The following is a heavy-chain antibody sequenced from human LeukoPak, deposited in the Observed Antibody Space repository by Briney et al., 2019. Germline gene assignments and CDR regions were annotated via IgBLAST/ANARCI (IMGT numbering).Heavy chain of an antibody. Sequence: SETLSLTCTVSGGSISNNHYYWTWIRQPPGKGLEWIGYIYHSGSTYYNLSLKSRVTISVDTSKNQFSLKLSSVTAADTAVYYCARDLRATVALGDWFDPWGQGTLVTVSS. CDR2: IYHSGST. V-gene: IGHV4-30-2*01. CDR1: GGSISNNHYY. D-gene: IGHD4-23*01. CDR3: ARDLRATVALGDWFDP. J-gene: IGHJ5*02.